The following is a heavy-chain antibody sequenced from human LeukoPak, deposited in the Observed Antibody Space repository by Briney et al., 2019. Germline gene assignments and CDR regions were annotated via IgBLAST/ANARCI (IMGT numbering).Heavy chain of an antibody. CDR2: INGDGSST. V-gene: IGHV3-74*01. Sequence: PGGSLRLSCAAAGFTFSSYWMNLVRQAPGKGLVCVSRINGDGSSTNYADSVKGRFTISRDNAKNTLYLQLNSLRAEDTAIYYCARSQGPYDYWGQGTLVTVSS. CDR1: GFTFSSYW. J-gene: IGHJ4*02. CDR3: ARSQGPYDY.